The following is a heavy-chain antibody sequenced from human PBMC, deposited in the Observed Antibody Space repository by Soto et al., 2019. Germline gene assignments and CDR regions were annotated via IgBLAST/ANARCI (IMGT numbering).Heavy chain of an antibody. Sequence: SETLCVTCTICVGCISIYYWSWIRQPPGKGLEWIGYIYYSGSTNYNPSLKSRVTISVDTSKNQFSLKLSSVTAADTAVYYCARGGDGYNRTYYFDYWGQGTMVTVSS. CDR3: ARGGDGYNRTYYFDY. J-gene: IGHJ4*02. CDR1: VGCISIYY. V-gene: IGHV4-59*01. CDR2: IYYSGST. D-gene: IGHD5-12*01.